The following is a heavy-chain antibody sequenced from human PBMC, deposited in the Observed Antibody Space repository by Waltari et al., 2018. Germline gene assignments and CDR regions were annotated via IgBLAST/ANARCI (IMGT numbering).Heavy chain of an antibody. CDR3: ARDKVTMVQGDAFDI. J-gene: IGHJ3*02. CDR1: GFTFSSYS. D-gene: IGHD3-10*01. CDR2: ISSSSSYI. V-gene: IGHV3-21*01. Sequence: EVQLVESGGGLVKPGGSLRLSCAASGFTFSSYSMNWVRAAPGKGLEWVSSISSSSSYIYYADSVKGRFTISRDNAKNSLYLQMNSLRAEDTAVYYCARDKVTMVQGDAFDIWGQGTMVTVSS.